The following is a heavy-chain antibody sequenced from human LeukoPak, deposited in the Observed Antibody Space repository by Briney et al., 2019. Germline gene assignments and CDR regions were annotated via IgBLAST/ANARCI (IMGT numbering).Heavy chain of an antibody. CDR2: IKQDGSEK. Sequence: QPGGSLRLSCAASGFTFSSYWMSWVRQAPGKGLEWVANIKQDGSEKYYVDSVRGRFTISRDNTENSLYLQMSSLRPEDTAVYYCARAGPELAWFSYFDYWGQGTLVTVSS. D-gene: IGHD3-3*01. CDR3: ARAGPELAWFSYFDY. CDR1: GFTFSSYW. J-gene: IGHJ4*02. V-gene: IGHV3-7*03.